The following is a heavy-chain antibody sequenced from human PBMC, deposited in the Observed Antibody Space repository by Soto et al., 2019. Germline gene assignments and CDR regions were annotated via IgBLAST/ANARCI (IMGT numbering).Heavy chain of an antibody. D-gene: IGHD3-22*01. Sequence: EVQLLESGGGLVQPGGSLRLSCAASGFTFSSYAMSWVRQAPGKGLEWVSAISGSGGSTYYADSVKGRFTISRDNSKNTLYLQMNSLRAEDTAVYYCAKDRGNRYYDSSGYYWAYWGQGTLVTVSS. CDR1: GFTFSSYA. CDR2: ISGSGGST. V-gene: IGHV3-23*01. CDR3: AKDRGNRYYDSSGYYWAY. J-gene: IGHJ4*02.